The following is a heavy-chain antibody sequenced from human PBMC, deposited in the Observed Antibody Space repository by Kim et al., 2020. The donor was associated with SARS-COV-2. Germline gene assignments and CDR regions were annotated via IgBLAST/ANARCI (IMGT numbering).Heavy chain of an antibody. CDR2: ISYDGSNK. Sequence: GGSLRLSCAASGFTFSSYAMHWVRQAPGKGLEWVAVISYDGSNKYYADSVKGRFTISRDNSKNTLYLQMNSLRAEDTAVYYCARDRRRGSQQLKPGFDYWGQGTLVTVSS. CDR3: ARDRRRGSQQLKPGFDY. V-gene: IGHV3-30*04. D-gene: IGHD6-13*01. CDR1: GFTFSSYA. J-gene: IGHJ4*02.